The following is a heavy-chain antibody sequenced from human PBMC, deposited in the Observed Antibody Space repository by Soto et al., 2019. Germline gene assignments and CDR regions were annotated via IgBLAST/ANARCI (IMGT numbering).Heavy chain of an antibody. Sequence: AGGSLRLSCAAAGFPFSSYSMNWVRQAPGKGLEWVSSISSSSSYIYYADSVKGRFTISRDNAKNSLYLQMNSLRAEDTAVYYCARDQTMMGGIVVETFDIWGQGTMVTVSS. CDR2: ISSSSSYI. J-gene: IGHJ3*02. CDR1: GFPFSSYS. D-gene: IGHD3-22*01. CDR3: ARDQTMMGGIVVETFDI. V-gene: IGHV3-21*01.